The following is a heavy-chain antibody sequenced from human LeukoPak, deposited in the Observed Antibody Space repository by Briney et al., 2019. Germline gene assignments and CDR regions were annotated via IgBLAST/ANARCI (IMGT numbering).Heavy chain of an antibody. CDR3: ARDRGFGVANPNWFDP. CDR1: GYTFTSYD. V-gene: IGHV1-8*01. J-gene: IGHJ5*02. Sequence: ASVKVSCKASGYTFTSYDINWVRQATGQGLEWMGWMNPNSGNTGYAQKFQGRVTMTRNTSISTAYMELSSLRSEDTAVYYCARDRGFGVANPNWFDPWGQGTLVTVSS. D-gene: IGHD3-3*01. CDR2: MNPNSGNT.